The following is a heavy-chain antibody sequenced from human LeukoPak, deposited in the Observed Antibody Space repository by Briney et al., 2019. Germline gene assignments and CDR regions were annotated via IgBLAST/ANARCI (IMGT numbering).Heavy chain of an antibody. Sequence: PGGSLRLSCAASGFTFSGSAMHWVRQASGKGLEWVGRIRSKANSYATAYAASVKGRFTISRDDSKNTVYLQMNSLRADDTAVYYCARDRVTKQAPPGYWGQGTLVTVSS. D-gene: IGHD2-8*01. J-gene: IGHJ4*02. CDR3: ARDRVTKQAPPGY. CDR2: IRSKANSYAT. V-gene: IGHV3-73*01. CDR1: GFTFSGSA.